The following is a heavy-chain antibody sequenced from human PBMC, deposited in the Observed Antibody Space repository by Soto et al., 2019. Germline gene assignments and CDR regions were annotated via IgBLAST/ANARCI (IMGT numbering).Heavy chain of an antibody. J-gene: IGHJ4*02. Sequence: QLQLQESGSGLVKPSQTLSLTCAVSGGSISSGGYSCSWIRQPPGKGLEWIGYIYHSGSTYYNPSLKSXVTXPVXRSKNQFSLKLSSVTAADTAVYYCARGMTTVTTFDYWGQGTLVTVSS. D-gene: IGHD4-4*01. CDR2: IYHSGST. V-gene: IGHV4-30-2*01. CDR3: ARGMTTVTTFDY. CDR1: GGSISSGGYS.